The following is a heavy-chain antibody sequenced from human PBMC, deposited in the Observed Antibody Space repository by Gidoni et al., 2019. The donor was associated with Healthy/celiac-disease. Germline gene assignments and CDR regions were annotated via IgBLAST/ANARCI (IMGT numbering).Heavy chain of an antibody. CDR1: GGTFSSYA. D-gene: IGHD5-12*01. CDR2: IIPIFGTA. CDR3: ASVEMATMSLRYYGMDV. V-gene: IGHV1-69*01. J-gene: IGHJ6*02. Sequence: QVQLVKSGAELKKPGSSVKVSCKASGGTFSSYAISWVRQAPGQGLEWMGGIIPIFGTANYAQKFQGRVTITADESTSTAYMELSSLRSEDTAVYYCASVEMATMSLRYYGMDVWGQGTTVTVSS.